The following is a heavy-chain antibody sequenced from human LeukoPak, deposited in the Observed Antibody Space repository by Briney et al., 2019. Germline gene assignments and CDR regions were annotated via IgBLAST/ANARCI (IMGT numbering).Heavy chain of an antibody. J-gene: IGHJ4*02. D-gene: IGHD3-10*01. Sequence: SETLSLTCTVSGGSISSHYWSWIRQPPGKGLEWIGYIYYSGSTKFNPSLKSRVTISVDTSKNQFSLKLSSVTAADTAVYYCARLYGSVDYWGQGTLVTVSS. CDR1: GGSISSHY. V-gene: IGHV4-59*11. CDR2: IYYSGST. CDR3: ARLYGSVDY.